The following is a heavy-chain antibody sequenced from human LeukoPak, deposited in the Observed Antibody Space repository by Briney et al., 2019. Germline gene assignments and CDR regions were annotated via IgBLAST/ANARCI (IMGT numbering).Heavy chain of an antibody. D-gene: IGHD3-16*01. Sequence: SETLSLTCTVSGGSISTYYWNWIRQPPGKGLEWIGYIYHSGSTNYNPSLKSRVTVSVDTSKNQFSLKLSSVTAADTAVYYCARVSYVSFWFDPWGQGTLVTVSS. CDR1: GGSISTYY. J-gene: IGHJ5*02. V-gene: IGHV4-59*01. CDR3: ARVSYVSFWFDP. CDR2: IYHSGST.